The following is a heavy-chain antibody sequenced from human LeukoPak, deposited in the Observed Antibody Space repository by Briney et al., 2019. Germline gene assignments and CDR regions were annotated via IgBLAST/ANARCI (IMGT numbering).Heavy chain of an antibody. Sequence: GGSLRLSCAASGFTFSSYSMNWVRQAPGKGLEWVAFIRNDGSIIYNADSVKGRFTISRDNSKNTLYLQMNSLRAEDTAVYYCARDSSGWSGDFDYWGQGTLVTVSS. CDR2: IRNDGSII. V-gene: IGHV3-30*02. J-gene: IGHJ4*02. CDR3: ARDSSGWSGDFDY. D-gene: IGHD6-19*01. CDR1: GFTFSSYS.